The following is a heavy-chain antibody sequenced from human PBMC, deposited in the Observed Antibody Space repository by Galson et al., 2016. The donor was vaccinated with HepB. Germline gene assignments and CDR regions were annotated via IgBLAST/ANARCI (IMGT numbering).Heavy chain of an antibody. CDR2: IYYTGIPNFRAPSGPII. D-gene: IGHD3-10*01. V-gene: IGHV4-59*02. J-gene: IGHJ5*02. CDR3: ARDSGPNFAWFDP. Sequence: SETLSLTCTVSGGAVSTYHWNWIRQSPGKGLEWPGSIYYTGIPNFRAPSGPIIDYNPSLESRVTISMDNSTNQVSLIVTSVTAADTAVYYCARDSGPNFAWFDPWGQGTLVTVSS. CDR1: GGAVSTYH.